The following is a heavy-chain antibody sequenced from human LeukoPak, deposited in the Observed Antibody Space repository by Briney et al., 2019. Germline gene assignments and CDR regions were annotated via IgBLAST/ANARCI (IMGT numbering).Heavy chain of an antibody. CDR1: GFTFSSYW. D-gene: IGHD3-22*01. CDR3: ARVKSYYYDSSGYYYFDY. CDR2: IKQDGSEK. J-gene: IGHJ4*02. V-gene: IGHV3-7*01. Sequence: GGSLRLSCAASGFTFSSYWMSWGRQAPGKGLGWVANIKQDGSEKYYVDSVKGRFTISRDNAKNSLYLQMNSLRAEDTAVYYCARVKSYYYDSSGYYYFDYWGQGTLVTVSS.